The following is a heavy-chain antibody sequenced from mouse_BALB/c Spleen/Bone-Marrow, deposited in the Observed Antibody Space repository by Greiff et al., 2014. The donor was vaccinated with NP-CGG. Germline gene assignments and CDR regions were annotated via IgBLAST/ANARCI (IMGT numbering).Heavy chain of an antibody. CDR3: ARWSGYFDY. V-gene: IGHV1-9*01. CDR1: GYAFSSYW. CDR2: IYPSSGSI. J-gene: IGHJ2*01. Sequence: QVQVEQSGTELVKPGASVKISCKASGYAFSSYWMDWVKQRPGQGLEWIGEIYPSSGSINYNENFKGKTTFTVDKSANTPYMQLGSLASADPDVYYCARWSGYFDYWGQGTTLTVSS.